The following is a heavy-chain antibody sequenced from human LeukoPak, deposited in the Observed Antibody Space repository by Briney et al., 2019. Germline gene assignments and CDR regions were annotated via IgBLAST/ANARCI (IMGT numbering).Heavy chain of an antibody. CDR3: AADLGIGYYDSSGPLDV. CDR2: IVVGSGNT. CDR1: GFTFTSSA. V-gene: IGHV1-58*01. J-gene: IGHJ6*04. D-gene: IGHD3-22*01. Sequence: SVKVSCKASGFTFTSSAVQWVRQARGQRLEWIGWIVVGSGNTNYAQKFQERVTITRDMSTSTAYMELSSLRSEDTAVYYCAADLGIGYYDSSGPLDVWGKGTTVTVSS.